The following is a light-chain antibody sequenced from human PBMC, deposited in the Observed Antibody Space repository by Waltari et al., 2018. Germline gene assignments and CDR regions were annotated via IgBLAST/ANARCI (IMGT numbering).Light chain of an antibody. V-gene: IGLV1-44*01. CDR2: RNS. CDR1: SSNIGSNS. J-gene: IGLJ3*02. Sequence: QSVLTQTPSASGTPGRRVTISCSGSSSNIGSNSVNWYQQFPGTAPKLLIYRNSQRPSRVPARFSGSKSGTSASLAISGLQSDDEADYYCAAWDDSLNAWVFGGGTKVTVL. CDR3: AAWDDSLNAWV.